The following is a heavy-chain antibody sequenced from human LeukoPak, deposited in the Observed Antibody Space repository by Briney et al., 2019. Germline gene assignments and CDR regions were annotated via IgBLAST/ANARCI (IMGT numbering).Heavy chain of an antibody. J-gene: IGHJ4*02. D-gene: IGHD3-9*01. CDR1: GFTFSSYW. Sequence: GGSLRLSCAASGFTFSSYWMHWVRQAQGKVMVWVSRINTDGSRTSYADSVKGRFTISRDNAKNTLYLKMNSLRAEDTAVYYCARTVPGYFFDYWGQGTLVAVSS. CDR3: ARTVPGYFFDY. V-gene: IGHV3-74*01. CDR2: INTDGSRT.